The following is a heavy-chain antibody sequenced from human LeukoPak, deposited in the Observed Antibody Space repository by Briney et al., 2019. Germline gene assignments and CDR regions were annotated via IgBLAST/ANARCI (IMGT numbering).Heavy chain of an antibody. J-gene: IGHJ4*02. CDR3: AKAEGIQLWLHSEIDY. V-gene: IGHV3-23*01. Sequence: PGGSLRLSCAASGFTFSSYAMSWVRQAPGKGLEWVSAISGSGGSTYYADSVKGRFTISRDNSKNTLYLQMNSLRAEDTAVYYCAKAEGIQLWLHSEIDYWGQGTLVTVSS. D-gene: IGHD5-18*01. CDR2: ISGSGGST. CDR1: GFTFSSYA.